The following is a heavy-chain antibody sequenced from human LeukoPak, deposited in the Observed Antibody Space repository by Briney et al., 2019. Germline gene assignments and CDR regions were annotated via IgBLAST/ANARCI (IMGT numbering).Heavy chain of an antibody. CDR1: GYTFTAYY. CDR3: ARHMTTANNWFDP. V-gene: IGHV1-2*02. CDR2: INPNSGGT. J-gene: IGHJ5*02. Sequence: GASVKVSCKASGYTFTAYYMHWVRQAPGQGLEWMGWINPNSGGTNYEQKFQGRVIMTRDTSISTAYMELSRLRSDDTAVYYCARHMTTANNWFDPWGQGTLVTVSS. D-gene: IGHD4-17*01.